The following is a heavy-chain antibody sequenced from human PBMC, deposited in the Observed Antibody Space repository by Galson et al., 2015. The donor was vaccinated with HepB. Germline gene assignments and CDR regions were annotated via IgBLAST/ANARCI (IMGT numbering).Heavy chain of an antibody. V-gene: IGHV3-23*01. CDR3: AKQPSSGWWRYYYYYMDV. CDR2: ISGSGGST. J-gene: IGHJ6*03. D-gene: IGHD6-19*01. CDR1: GFTFSSYA. Sequence: SLRLSCAASGFTFSSYAMSWVRQAPGKGLEWVSAISGSGGSTYYADSVKGRFTISRDNSKNTLYLQMNSLRAEDTAVYYCAKQPSSGWWRYYYYYMDVWGKGTTVTVSS.